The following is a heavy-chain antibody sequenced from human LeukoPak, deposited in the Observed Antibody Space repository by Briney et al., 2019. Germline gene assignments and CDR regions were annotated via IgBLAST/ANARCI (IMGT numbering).Heavy chain of an antibody. CDR1: GGSFSGYY. CDR2: INHSGST. D-gene: IGHD2-15*01. V-gene: IGHV4-34*01. Sequence: SETLSLTCAVYGGSFSGYYWSWIRQPPGKGLEWIGEINHSGSTNYNPSLKSRVTISVDTSKNQLSLKLSSVTAADTAVYHCARGSDNLGYCSGGSCRPPYYYYYGMDVWGQGTTVTVSS. CDR3: ARGSDNLGYCSGGSCRPPYYYYYGMDV. J-gene: IGHJ6*02.